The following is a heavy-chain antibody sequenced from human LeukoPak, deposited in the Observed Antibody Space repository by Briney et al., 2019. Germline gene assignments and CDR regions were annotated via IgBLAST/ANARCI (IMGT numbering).Heavy chain of an antibody. V-gene: IGHV4-39*01. CDR1: GGSISSSSYY. CDR3: ATHRHNGGHHF. D-gene: IGHD3-16*01. CDR2: IYYSGST. Sequence: SETLSLTCTVSGGSISSSSYYWGWVRQPPGKGLEWIGSIYYSGSTYYNSALNSRLTISVDTSKNQFSLNLASVTAADTAVYYCATHRHNGGHHFWGQGTLVTVSS. J-gene: IGHJ4*02.